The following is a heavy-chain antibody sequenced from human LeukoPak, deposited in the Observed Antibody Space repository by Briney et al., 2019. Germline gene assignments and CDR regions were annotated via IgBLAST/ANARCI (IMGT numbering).Heavy chain of an antibody. CDR3: ARVASGSSSDFDY. Sequence: SETLSLTCTVSGGSITNYYWSWIRQPPGKGLERIGYIYYSGSTNYNPSLKSRVTTSVDTSKNQFSLKLSSVTAADTAVYYCARVASGSSSDFDYWGQGTLVTVSS. D-gene: IGHD1-26*01. CDR2: IYYSGST. J-gene: IGHJ4*02. V-gene: IGHV4-59*01. CDR1: GGSITNYY.